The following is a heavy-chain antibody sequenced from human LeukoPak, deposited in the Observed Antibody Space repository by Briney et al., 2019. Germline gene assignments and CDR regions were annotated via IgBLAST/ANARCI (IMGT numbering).Heavy chain of an antibody. D-gene: IGHD3-10*01. CDR2: IYYSGST. J-gene: IGHJ2*01. CDR3: ASYIERGAGDLWYFDL. Sequence: PSETLSLTCTVSGGSISSSFYYWGWIRQPPGKGLEWVVSIYYSGSTYYNPSLKSRVTISVDTSKNQFSLKLSSVTAADTAVYYCASYIERGAGDLWYFDLWGRGTLVTVSS. V-gene: IGHV4-39*07. CDR1: GGSISSSFYY.